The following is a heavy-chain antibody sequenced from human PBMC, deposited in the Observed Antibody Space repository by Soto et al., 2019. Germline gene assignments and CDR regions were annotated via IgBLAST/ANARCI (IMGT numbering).Heavy chain of an antibody. J-gene: IGHJ4*02. V-gene: IGHV1-2*04. CDR1: GYTFTGYY. CDR3: ARTYSDYGDAGHFDY. CDR2: INPNSGGT. Sequence: QVQLVQSGAEVKKPGASVKVSCKASGYTFTGYYMHWVRQAPGQGLEWMGWINPNSGGTNYAQKFQGWVTMTRDTSISTAYMELSRLRSDDTAVYYCARTYSDYGDAGHFDYWGQGTLVTVSS. D-gene: IGHD4-17*01.